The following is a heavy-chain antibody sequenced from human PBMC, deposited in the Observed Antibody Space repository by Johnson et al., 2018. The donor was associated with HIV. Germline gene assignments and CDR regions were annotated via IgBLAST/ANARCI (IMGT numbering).Heavy chain of an antibody. CDR1: GFTFSTYA. CDR2: INSDGSST. V-gene: IGHV3-74*01. D-gene: IGHD5-18*01. Sequence: VQLVESGGGLVKPGGSLRLSCAASGFTFSTYAMHWVRQVPGKGLEWVSRINSDGSSTSYADSVKGRFTISRDNAKNTLYLQMNSLRAEDTAVYYCPRETNSAMAGDAFDIWGQGTMVTVSS. J-gene: IGHJ3*02. CDR3: PRETNSAMAGDAFDI.